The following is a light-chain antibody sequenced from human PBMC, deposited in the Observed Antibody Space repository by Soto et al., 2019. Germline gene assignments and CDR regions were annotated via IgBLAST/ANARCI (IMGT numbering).Light chain of an antibody. CDR2: AAS. J-gene: IGKJ4*01. CDR3: QQYYSYPLLT. Sequence: AIRMTQSPSSFSASTGDRVTITCRASQGISSYLAWYQQKPGKAPKLLIYAASTLQSGVPSRFSGSGSGTDFTLTISCLQSEAFATYYCQQYYSYPLLTFGGGTKVEIK. V-gene: IGKV1-8*01. CDR1: QGISSY.